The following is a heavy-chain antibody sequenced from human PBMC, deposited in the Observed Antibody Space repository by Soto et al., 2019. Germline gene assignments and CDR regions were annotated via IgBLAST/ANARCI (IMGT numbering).Heavy chain of an antibody. CDR3: ATQKRGYNGSRSYSYFAY. D-gene: IGHD3-10*01. J-gene: IGHJ4*02. CDR1: GGSFSGYY. V-gene: IGHV4-34*01. Sequence: SETLSLTCAVYGGSFSGYYWSWIRQPPGKGLEWIGEINHSGSTNYNPSLKSRVTISVDTSKNQFSLKLSSVTAADTAVYYCATQKRGYNGSRSYSYFAYWGQGNLVT. CDR2: INHSGST.